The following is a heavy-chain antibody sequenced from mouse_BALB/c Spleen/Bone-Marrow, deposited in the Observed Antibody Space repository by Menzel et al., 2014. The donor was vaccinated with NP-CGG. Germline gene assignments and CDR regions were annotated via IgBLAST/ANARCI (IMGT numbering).Heavy chain of an antibody. CDR3: AREKIYGNFLWYFDV. V-gene: IGHV1S130*01. CDR2: IHPNSGNT. Sequence: QVQLQQSGSVLVRPGASVKLSCKASGYTFTSSWMHWAKQRPGQGLEWIGEIHPNSGNTNYNEKFKGKATLTVDTSSSAAYVGLSSMTSEDSAVYYCAREKIYGNFLWYFDVWGAGTTVTVSS. J-gene: IGHJ1*01. D-gene: IGHD2-1*01. CDR1: GYTFTSSW.